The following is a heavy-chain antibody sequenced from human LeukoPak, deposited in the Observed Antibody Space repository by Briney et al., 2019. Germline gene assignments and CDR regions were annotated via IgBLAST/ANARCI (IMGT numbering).Heavy chain of an antibody. CDR1: GDSISGRAYY. Sequence: SQTLSLTCTVTGDSISGRAYYWSWIRQPAGKGLEWIGRIHSSGTHSYNPSLKSRVSISVETSKNQFSLKLSSLTAADTAVYFCSRERGFWSGYFRPRYFDYWGQGTLVTV. CDR3: SRERGFWSGYFRPRYFDY. D-gene: IGHD3-3*01. CDR2: IHSSGTH. J-gene: IGHJ4*02. V-gene: IGHV4-61*02.